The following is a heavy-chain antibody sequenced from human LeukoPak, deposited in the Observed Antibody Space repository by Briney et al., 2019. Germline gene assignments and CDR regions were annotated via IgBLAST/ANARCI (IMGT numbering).Heavy chain of an antibody. J-gene: IGHJ3*02. Sequence: GGSLRLSCAASGFTFSSYSMNWVRQAPGKGLEWVSSIDTSSRYIYYADSVKGRFTISRDNAKNSLYLQMNSLRAEDTAVYYCASIIGDSDDAFDIWGQGTMVTVSS. CDR2: IDTSSRYI. D-gene: IGHD4-17*01. V-gene: IGHV3-21*01. CDR3: ASIIGDSDDAFDI. CDR1: GFTFSSYS.